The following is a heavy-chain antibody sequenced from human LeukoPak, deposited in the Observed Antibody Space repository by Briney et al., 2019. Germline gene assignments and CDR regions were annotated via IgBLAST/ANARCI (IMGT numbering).Heavy chain of an antibody. CDR1: GYSFTSYW. CDR2: MYPGDSEA. J-gene: IGHJ4*02. D-gene: IGHD7-27*01. V-gene: IGHV5-51*01. CDR3: ARANWATSAFDN. Sequence: GESLKISCKGSGYSFTSYWIGWVRQMPGKGLEWMGIMYPGDSEARFRPSFQGQVTVSVDKSINTAFLQWSSLKASDTAMYYCARANWATSAFDNWGQGTLVTVSS.